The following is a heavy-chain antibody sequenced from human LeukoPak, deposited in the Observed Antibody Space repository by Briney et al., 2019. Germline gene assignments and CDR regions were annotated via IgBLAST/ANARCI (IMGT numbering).Heavy chain of an antibody. CDR3: ARVDPRQQGGA. J-gene: IGHJ4*02. V-gene: IGHV4-31*03. Sequence: SETLSLTCTVSLGCIRSGGYYCSGIRQHPGKGLEWIGYIYYSGSTYYNPSLKSRVTISGDTSKNEFSLKLRSVTAAVTAVYKCARVDPRQQGGAWGQGTLVTVSS. CDR1: LGCIRSGGYY. CDR2: IYYSGST. D-gene: IGHD3-16*01.